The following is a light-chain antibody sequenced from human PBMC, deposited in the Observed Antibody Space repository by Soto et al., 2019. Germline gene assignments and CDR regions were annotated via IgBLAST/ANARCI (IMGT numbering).Light chain of an antibody. CDR3: QQSYRTPWA. J-gene: IGKJ1*01. V-gene: IGKV1-39*01. Sequence: DVPVTQSPSSLSASVGDRVTITCRASQSISTYLNWYQHKPGKAPKLLIYAASSVQSGVPSRFSGSGSGTDFSLTITSLQPEDFATYYCQQSYRTPWAFGQGTKVDI. CDR2: AAS. CDR1: QSISTY.